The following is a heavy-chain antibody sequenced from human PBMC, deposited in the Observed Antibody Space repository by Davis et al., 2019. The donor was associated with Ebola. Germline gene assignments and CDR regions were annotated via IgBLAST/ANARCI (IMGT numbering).Heavy chain of an antibody. CDR3: ARRGTSSWYAGWFDP. J-gene: IGHJ5*02. Sequence: SQTLSLTCTVSGGSISSYYCSWIRQPPGQGLEWIGYIYYSGSTNYNPSLKSRVTISVDTSKNQFSLKLSSVTAADTAMYYCARRGTSSWYAGWFDPWGQGTLVTVSS. CDR2: IYYSGST. V-gene: IGHV4-59*08. D-gene: IGHD6-13*01. CDR1: GGSISSYY.